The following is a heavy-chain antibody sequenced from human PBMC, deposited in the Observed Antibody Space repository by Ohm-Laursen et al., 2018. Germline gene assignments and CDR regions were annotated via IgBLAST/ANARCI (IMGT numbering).Heavy chain of an antibody. CDR2: ISSSGSTI. J-gene: IGHJ4*02. CDR3: ASPSWNFDY. CDR1: GFTFSSYE. V-gene: IGHV3-48*03. Sequence: SLRLSCAASGFTFSSYEMNWVRQAPGKGLEWVSYISSSGSTIYYADSVKGRFTISRDNAKNSLYLQMDSLRAEDTAVYYCASPSWNFDYWGQGTLVTVSS. D-gene: IGHD2-15*01.